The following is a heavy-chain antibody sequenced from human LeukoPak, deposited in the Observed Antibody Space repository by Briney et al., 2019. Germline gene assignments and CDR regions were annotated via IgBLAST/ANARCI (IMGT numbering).Heavy chain of an antibody. V-gene: IGHV1-46*01. Sequence: GASVKVSCKASGYTFTSYYMHWVRQAPGQGLEWMGIINPSGGSTSYAQKFQGRVTMTRDMSTSTVYMELSSLRSEDTAVYYCARATVVKPLVDYWGQGTLVTVSS. J-gene: IGHJ4*02. CDR1: GYTFTSYY. CDR2: INPSGGST. CDR3: ARATVVKPLVDY. D-gene: IGHD4-23*01.